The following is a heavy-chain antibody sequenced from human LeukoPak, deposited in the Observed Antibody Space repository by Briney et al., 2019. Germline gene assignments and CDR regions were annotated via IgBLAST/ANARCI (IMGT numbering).Heavy chain of an antibody. V-gene: IGHV4-34*01. CDR2: INPSGSI. J-gene: IGHJ5*02. CDR1: GESLSDYY. Sequence: SETLSLTCAVYGESLSDYYWSWLRQPPGMGLQWIGEINPSGSIPYNPSLKSRVAISVDTSKNLLSLKVNSVTAADTAVYYCTRGRGTWGQGTLVTVSS. CDR3: TRGRGT. D-gene: IGHD3-10*01.